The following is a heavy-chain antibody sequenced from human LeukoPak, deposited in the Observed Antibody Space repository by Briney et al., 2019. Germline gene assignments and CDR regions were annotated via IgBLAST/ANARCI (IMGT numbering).Heavy chain of an antibody. CDR2: IWYDGSNK. Sequence: GGSLRLSCAASGFTFSSYGMHWVREAPGKGLEWVAVIWYDGSNKYYADSVKGRFTISRDNSKNTLYLQMNSLRAEDTAVYYCAKEQYYYDSSGYYPLFDYWGQGTLVTVSS. V-gene: IGHV3-33*06. J-gene: IGHJ4*02. CDR1: GFTFSSYG. D-gene: IGHD3-22*01. CDR3: AKEQYYYDSSGYYPLFDY.